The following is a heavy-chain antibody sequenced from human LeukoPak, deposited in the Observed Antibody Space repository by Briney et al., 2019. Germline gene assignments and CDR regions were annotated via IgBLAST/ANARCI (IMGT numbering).Heavy chain of an antibody. CDR1: GYTFTSYY. Sequence: ASVKVSCKASGYTFTSYYMHWVRQAPGEGLEWMGIINPTGGSTSYAQKFQGRVTMTRDMSTSTVYMELSSLRSEDTAVYYCARVAAEVVGVPGAIGFGWLRRDYYYMDVWGKGTTVIVSS. CDR3: ARVAAEVVGVPGAIGFGWLRRDYYYMDV. V-gene: IGHV1-46*01. J-gene: IGHJ6*03. D-gene: IGHD2-2*02. CDR2: INPTGGST.